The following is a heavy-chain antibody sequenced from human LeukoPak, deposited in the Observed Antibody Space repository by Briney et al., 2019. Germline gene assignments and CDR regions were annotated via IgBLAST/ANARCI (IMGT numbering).Heavy chain of an antibody. D-gene: IGHD3/OR15-3a*01. CDR1: GSRVSDYY. CDR3: ARDRAANQDWVEFDP. Sequence: GGSLRLSCAVSGSRVSDYYMSWVRQAPGKGLEWVGLIRDSGEAFYADFARGRFAISRDESENTLYLQMNSLRVEDTAVYFCARDRAANQDWVEFDPWGQGTPAIVSS. CDR2: IRDSGEA. J-gene: IGHJ5*02. V-gene: IGHV3-66*03.